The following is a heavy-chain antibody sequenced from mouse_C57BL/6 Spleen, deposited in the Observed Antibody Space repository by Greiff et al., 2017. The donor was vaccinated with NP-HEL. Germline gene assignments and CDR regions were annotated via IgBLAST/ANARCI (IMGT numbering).Heavy chain of an antibody. J-gene: IGHJ1*03. CDR1: GYTFTDYY. CDR3: APIYYGNYVGYFDV. CDR2: INPYNGGT. V-gene: IGHV1-19*01. D-gene: IGHD2-1*01. Sequence: EVQGVESGPVLVKPGASVKMSCKASGYTFTDYYMNWVKQSHGKSLEWIGVINPYNGGTSYNQKFKGKATLTVDKSSSTAYMELNSLTSEDSAVYYCAPIYYGNYVGYFDVWGTGTTVTVSS.